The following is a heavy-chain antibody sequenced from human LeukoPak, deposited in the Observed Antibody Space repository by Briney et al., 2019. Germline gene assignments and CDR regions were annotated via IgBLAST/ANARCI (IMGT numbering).Heavy chain of an antibody. Sequence: SGGSLRLSCAASGFTFDDYGMSWVRQAPGKGLEWVSGINWNGGSTGYADSVKGRFTISSDNAKNSLYLQMNSLRAEDTALYYCAREKRGSYYDSLDAFDIWGQGTMVTVSS. CDR3: AREKRGSYYDSLDAFDI. CDR1: GFTFDDYG. CDR2: INWNGGST. D-gene: IGHD3-22*01. V-gene: IGHV3-20*04. J-gene: IGHJ3*02.